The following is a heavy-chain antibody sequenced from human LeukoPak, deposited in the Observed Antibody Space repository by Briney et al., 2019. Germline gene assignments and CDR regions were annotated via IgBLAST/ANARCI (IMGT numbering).Heavy chain of an antibody. J-gene: IGHJ4*02. CDR1: GGSISSYY. D-gene: IGHD6-13*01. CDR2: IYYSGST. CDR3: ASSGQLVPLDY. V-gene: IGHV4-59*01. Sequence: PSETLSLTCTVSGGSISSYYWSWIRQPPGKGLEWIGYIYYSGSTNYNPSLKSRVTISVDTSKSQFSLKLSSVTAADTAVYYCASSGQLVPLDYWGQGTLVTVSS.